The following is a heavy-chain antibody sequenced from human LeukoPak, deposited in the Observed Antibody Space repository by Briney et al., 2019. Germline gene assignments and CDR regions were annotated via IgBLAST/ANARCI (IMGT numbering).Heavy chain of an antibody. V-gene: IGHV4-34*01. Sequence: PSETLSLTCAVYGGSFSGYYWSWIRQPPGKGLEWIGEINHSGSTNYNPSLKSRVTISVDTSKNQFSLKLSSVTAADTAVYYCARHRGYDYVWGSYRPYYFDYWGQGTLVTVSS. CDR2: INHSGST. J-gene: IGHJ4*02. D-gene: IGHD3-16*02. CDR1: GGSFSGYY. CDR3: ARHRGYDYVWGSYRPYYFDY.